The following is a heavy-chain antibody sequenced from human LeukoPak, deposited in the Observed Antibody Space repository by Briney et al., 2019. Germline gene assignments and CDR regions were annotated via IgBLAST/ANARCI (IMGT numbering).Heavy chain of an antibody. D-gene: IGHD3-22*01. CDR3: ARGLFYDSSGLPFDY. CDR2: INHSGST. CDR1: GGSFSGYY. J-gene: IGHJ4*02. Sequence: SETLSLTCAVYGGSFSGYYWSWIRQPPGKGLEWIGEINHSGSTNYNPSLKSRVTISVDTSKNQFSLKLSSVTAADTAVYYCARGLFYDSSGLPFDYWGQGTLVTVSS. V-gene: IGHV4-34*01.